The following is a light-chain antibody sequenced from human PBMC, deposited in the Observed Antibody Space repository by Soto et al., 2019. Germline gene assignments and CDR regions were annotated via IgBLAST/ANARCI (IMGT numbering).Light chain of an antibody. Sequence: DIQMTQSPSSLSASVGDRVTITCRASQSISSYLNWYQQKPGKAPKLLIYAASSLQSGVPSRFSGSGSATDFTLIISSLQPEDVATYYCQQSYSTLALTFGGGTKVEIK. V-gene: IGKV1-39*01. CDR1: QSISSY. CDR2: AAS. J-gene: IGKJ4*01. CDR3: QQSYSTLALT.